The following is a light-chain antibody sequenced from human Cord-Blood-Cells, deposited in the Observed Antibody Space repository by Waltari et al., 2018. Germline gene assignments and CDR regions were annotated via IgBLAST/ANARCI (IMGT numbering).Light chain of an antibody. CDR2: YAS. Sequence: AIRRTQAPCARAAAGGDRVTITCWASQGISSYLAWYQQKPAKAPKLFIYYASSLQSGLPSRFSGSGSGPASPLAIRPLPPAAFAPSSCPQYYRTPPPFGPGTKVDI. J-gene: IGKJ3*01. V-gene: IGKV1D-43*01. CDR3: PQYYRTPPP. CDR1: QGISSY.